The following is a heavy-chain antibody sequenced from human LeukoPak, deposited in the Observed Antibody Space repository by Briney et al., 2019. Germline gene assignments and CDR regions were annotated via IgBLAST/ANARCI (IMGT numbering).Heavy chain of an antibody. CDR1: GFTFSSYA. D-gene: IGHD6-19*01. CDR2: ISSSGSTI. J-gene: IGHJ5*02. CDR3: ARDSSGWYHWFDP. Sequence: GGSLRLSCAASGFTFSSYAMSWVRQAPGKGLEWVSYISSSGSTIYYADSVKGRFTISRDNAKNSLYLQMNSLRVDDTAVYYCARDSSGWYHWFDPWGQGTLVTVSS. V-gene: IGHV3-48*03.